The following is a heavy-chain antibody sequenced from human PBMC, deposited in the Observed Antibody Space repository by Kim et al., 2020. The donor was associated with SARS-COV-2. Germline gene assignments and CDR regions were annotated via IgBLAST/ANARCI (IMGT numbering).Heavy chain of an antibody. V-gene: IGHV3-30*04. D-gene: IGHD6-13*01. CDR2: ISYDGSNK. J-gene: IGHJ3*02. CDR3: AGAYSSSWYTAFDI. Sequence: GGSLRLSCAASGFTFSSYAMHWVRQAPGKGLEWVAVISYDGSNKYYADSVKGRFTISRDNSKNTLYLQMNSLRAEDTAVYYCAGAYSSSWYTAFDIWGQGTMVTVSS. CDR1: GFTFSSYA.